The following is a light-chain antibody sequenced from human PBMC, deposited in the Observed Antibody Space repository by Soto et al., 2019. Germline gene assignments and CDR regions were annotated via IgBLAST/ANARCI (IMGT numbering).Light chain of an antibody. V-gene: IGLV2-14*01. J-gene: IGLJ1*01. CDR3: SSYTGSTSYV. CDR1: SSDVGGYNY. CDR2: DDS. Sequence: QSALTQPASVSGSPGQSITISCTGTSSDVGGYNYVSWYQQHPGKAPKLMIYDDSYRPSGVSNRFSGSKSGDTASLTISGLQAEDEADYYCSSYTGSTSYVFGTGTKLTVL.